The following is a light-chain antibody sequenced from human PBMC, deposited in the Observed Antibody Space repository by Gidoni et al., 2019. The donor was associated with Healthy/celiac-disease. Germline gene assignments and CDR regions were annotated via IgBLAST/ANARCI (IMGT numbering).Light chain of an antibody. CDR2: GKN. CDR1: SLRSYY. CDR3: NSRDSRGNHWV. J-gene: IGLJ3*02. Sequence: SSELTQDPAVAVALGQTVRITCQGDSLRSYYASWYQQKPGQAPVLVIYGKNNRPSGIPDRFSGSSSGNTASLTITGAQAEGEADYYCNSRDSRGNHWVFGGGTQLTVL. V-gene: IGLV3-19*01.